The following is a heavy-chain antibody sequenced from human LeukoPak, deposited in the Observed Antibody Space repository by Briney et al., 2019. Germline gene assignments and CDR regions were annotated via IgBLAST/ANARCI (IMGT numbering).Heavy chain of an antibody. D-gene: IGHD5-18*01. V-gene: IGHV3-48*01. CDR1: GFTFSSYS. J-gene: IGHJ4*02. CDR3: AVNRGYSYGTFEY. CDR2: ISSSSSTI. Sequence: PGGYRRLSCAATGFTFSSYSMNWVQQAPGKGLKWVSYISSSSSTIYYADSVKGRFTISRDNAKNSLYLQMNSLRAEDTAVYYCAVNRGYSYGTFEYWGQGTLATVSS.